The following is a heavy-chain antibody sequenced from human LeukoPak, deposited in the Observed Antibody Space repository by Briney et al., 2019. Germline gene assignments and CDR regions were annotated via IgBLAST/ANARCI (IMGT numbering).Heavy chain of an antibody. J-gene: IGHJ4*02. D-gene: IGHD3-22*01. CDR1: GYTFTSYG. V-gene: IGHV1-18*01. CDR2: ISAYNGNT. Sequence: ASVKVSCKASGYTFTSYGISWVRQAPGQGLEWMGWISAYNGNTNYAQKLQGRVTMTTDTSTSTAYMELRSLRSDDTAVYYCARDYYDSSGYTLFDYRGQGTLVTVSS. CDR3: ARDYYDSSGYTLFDY.